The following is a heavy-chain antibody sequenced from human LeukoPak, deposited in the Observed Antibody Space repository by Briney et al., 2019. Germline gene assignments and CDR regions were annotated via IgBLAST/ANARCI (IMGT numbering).Heavy chain of an antibody. CDR3: ARERDYGDYVAFDI. CDR1: GGSFSGYY. CDR2: INHSGST. V-gene: IGHV4-34*01. J-gene: IGHJ3*02. D-gene: IGHD4-17*01. Sequence: SETLSLTCAVYGGSFSGYYWSWIRQPPGKGLEWIGEINHSGSTNYNPSLKSRVTISVDTSKNQFSLKLSSVTAADTAVYYCARERDYGDYVAFDIWGQGTMVTVSS.